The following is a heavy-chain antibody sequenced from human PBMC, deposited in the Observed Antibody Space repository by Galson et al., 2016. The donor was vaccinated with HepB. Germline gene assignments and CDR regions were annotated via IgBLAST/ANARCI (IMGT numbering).Heavy chain of an antibody. CDR1: YG. CDR2: ISVYNGKT. V-gene: IGHV1-18*01. Sequence: YGISWVRQAPGQGLEWMGWISVYNGKTNYAQKVQGRVTMTTDTSTSTAYMELRGLRSDDTAVYYCARDRGQYSSSPVDCWGQGTLVTVSS. J-gene: IGHJ4*02. D-gene: IGHD6-13*01. CDR3: ARDRGQYSSSPVDC.